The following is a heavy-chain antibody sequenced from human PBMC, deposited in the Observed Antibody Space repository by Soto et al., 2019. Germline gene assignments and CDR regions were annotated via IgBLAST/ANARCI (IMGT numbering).Heavy chain of an antibody. D-gene: IGHD3-9*01. CDR1: GGSISSSSYY. CDR3: ARLWQIYDILTGYYTAYNWFDP. J-gene: IGHJ5*02. CDR2: IYYSGST. V-gene: IGHV4-39*01. Sequence: NPSETLSLTCTVSGGSISSSSYYWGWIRQPPGKGLEWIGSIYYSGSTYYNPSLKSRVTISVDTSKNQFSLKLSSVTAAGTAVYYCARLWQIYDILTGYYTAYNWFDPWGQGTLVTVSS.